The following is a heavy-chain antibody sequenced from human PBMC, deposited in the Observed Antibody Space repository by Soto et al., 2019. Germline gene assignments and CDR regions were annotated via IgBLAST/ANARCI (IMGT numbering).Heavy chain of an antibody. D-gene: IGHD3-9*01. V-gene: IGHV4-59*01. CDR2: ISNTGNT. CDR1: GVSISSYY. J-gene: IGHJ4*02. CDR3: AREPLSHGGIFDY. Sequence: PSETLSLTCTVSGVSISSYYWSWIRQPPGKGLEWIGYISNTGNTNYNPSLTSRVTISVDTSKNQFSLRLSSVTSADSAVYLCAREPLSHGGIFDYWGQGTPVTVSS.